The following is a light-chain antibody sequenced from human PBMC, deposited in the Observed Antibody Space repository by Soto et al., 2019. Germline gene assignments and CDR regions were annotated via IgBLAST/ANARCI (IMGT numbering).Light chain of an antibody. V-gene: IGKV1-39*01. CDR3: QQSYSTPIT. CDR2: GAS. J-gene: IGKJ5*01. Sequence: DIQMTQSPSSLSASVGDRVTITCRASQSISIYLNWYQQKPGKAPKVLINGASSLQSGVPTRFSGSGSGTDFTLSISSLQPEDVATYYCQQSYSTPITFGQGTRLEIK. CDR1: QSISIY.